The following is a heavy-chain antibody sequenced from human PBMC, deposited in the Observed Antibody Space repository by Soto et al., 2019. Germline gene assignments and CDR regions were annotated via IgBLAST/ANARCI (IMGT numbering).Heavy chain of an antibody. CDR2: ISGSGGST. J-gene: IGHJ4*02. CDR3: AKVGGAYCCGDCYPSFDY. CDR1: GFTFSSYA. D-gene: IGHD2-21*02. V-gene: IGHV3-23*01. Sequence: EVQLLESGGGLVQPGGSLRLSCAASGFTFSSYAMSWVRQAPGKGLEWVSAISGSGGSTYYADSVKGRFTISRDNSQNTLYLQMTSLRAEDTAVYYCAKVGGAYCCGDCYPSFDYWGQGTLVTVSS.